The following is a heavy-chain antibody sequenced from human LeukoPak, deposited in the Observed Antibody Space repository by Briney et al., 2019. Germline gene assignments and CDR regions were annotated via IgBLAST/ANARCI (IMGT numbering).Heavy chain of an antibody. Sequence: SQTLSLTFAISGDSVSSNSAAWNWIRQSPSRGLEWLGRTYYRSKWYNDYAVSVKSRITINPDTSKNQFSPQLNSVTPEDTAVYYCARGEMYSSGWYTWFDPWGQGTLVTVSS. D-gene: IGHD6-19*01. J-gene: IGHJ5*02. CDR3: ARGEMYSSGWYTWFDP. V-gene: IGHV6-1*01. CDR1: GDSVSSNSAA. CDR2: TYYRSKWYN.